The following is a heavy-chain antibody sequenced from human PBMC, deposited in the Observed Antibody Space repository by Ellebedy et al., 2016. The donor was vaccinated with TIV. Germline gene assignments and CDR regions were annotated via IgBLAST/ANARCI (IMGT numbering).Heavy chain of an antibody. V-gene: IGHV4-59*01. J-gene: IGHJ2*01. CDR3: ARKSLSNWSFDL. Sequence: MPSETLSLTCTVSGASINSYWNWIRQPPGRGLEYIGYVYYSGKTNYSPSLKDRVTISLDTSKSQFSLNLNSVTAADTAVYYWARKSLSNWSFDLWGRGTLVTVSS. CDR2: VYYSGKT. CDR1: GASINSY.